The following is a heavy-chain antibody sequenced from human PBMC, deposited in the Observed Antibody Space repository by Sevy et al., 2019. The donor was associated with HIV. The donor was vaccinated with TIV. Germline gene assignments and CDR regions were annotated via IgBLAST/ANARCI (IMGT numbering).Heavy chain of an antibody. CDR3: ARFPPQRAFDI. Sequence: GGSLRLSCEAFGFAFSDYAMHWVRQVPGKGLEWLAVVSYDGSNTSYADSVKGQFTVSRDNSKNTLYLQMNSLRRDDTAVFYCARFPPQRAFDIWGQGTTVTISS. J-gene: IGHJ3*02. CDR2: VSYDGSNT. V-gene: IGHV3-30-3*01. CDR1: GFAFSDYA.